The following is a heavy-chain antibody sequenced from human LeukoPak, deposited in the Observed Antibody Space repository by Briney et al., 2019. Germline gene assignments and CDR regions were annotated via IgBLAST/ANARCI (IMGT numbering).Heavy chain of an antibody. Sequence: PGGSLRLSCAASGFTFSSYAMHWVRQAPGKGLEWVAVISYDGSNKYYADSVKGRFTISRDNSKNTLYLQMNSLRAEDTAVYYCARGEREGAFDIWGQGTMVTVSS. CDR1: GFTFSSYA. CDR3: ARGEREGAFDI. CDR2: ISYDGSNK. J-gene: IGHJ3*02. D-gene: IGHD3-16*01. V-gene: IGHV3-30*14.